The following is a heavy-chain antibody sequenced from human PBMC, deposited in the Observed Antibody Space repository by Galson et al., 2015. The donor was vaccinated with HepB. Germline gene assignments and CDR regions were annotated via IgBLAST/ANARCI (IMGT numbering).Heavy chain of an antibody. Sequence: SLRLSCAASGSIFSNAWMCWVRQAPGKGLEWVGRIKSNPDGGTTDYAAPVKGRFTISRDDSKSTLYLQMNSLKTEDTAVYYCTTDMRWEPQNRFDYWGQGTLVTVSS. V-gene: IGHV3-15*01. CDR1: GSIFSNAW. CDR3: TTDMRWEPQNRFDY. CDR2: IKSNPDGGTT. J-gene: IGHJ4*02. D-gene: IGHD1-14*01.